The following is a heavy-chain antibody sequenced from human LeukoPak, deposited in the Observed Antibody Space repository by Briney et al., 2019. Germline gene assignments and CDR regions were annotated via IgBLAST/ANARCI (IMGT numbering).Heavy chain of an antibody. J-gene: IGHJ6*02. CDR2: MNKDGSQK. CDR1: GFILSNHW. D-gene: IGHD1/OR15-1a*01. Sequence: PGSSLRLSCAASGFILSNHWMTWVRQAPGKGPEWVANMNKDGSQKYYVDSVKGRFTISRDTAKNSLYLQMNNLRVEDTALYYCATNNDMDVWGQGTTVIVSS. CDR3: ATNNDMDV. V-gene: IGHV3-7*03.